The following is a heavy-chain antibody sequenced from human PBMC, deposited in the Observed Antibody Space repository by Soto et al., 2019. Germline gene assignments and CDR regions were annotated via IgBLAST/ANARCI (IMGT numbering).Heavy chain of an antibody. J-gene: IGHJ4*02. CDR1: GGTFSPYT. CDR3: TRDWYSSVSTWEFGGN. V-gene: IGHV1-69*08. Sequence: QVHLVQSGAEVKKPGSSVKVSCKASGGTFSPYTINWVRQAPGQGLEWMGRIIPVLGVTNHAQKFQDRVTITADKSTRTAYLEFRSLRSVATAVYYCTRDWYSSVSTWEFGGNWCQGTLVTVSS. D-gene: IGHD4-4*01. CDR2: IIPVLGVT.